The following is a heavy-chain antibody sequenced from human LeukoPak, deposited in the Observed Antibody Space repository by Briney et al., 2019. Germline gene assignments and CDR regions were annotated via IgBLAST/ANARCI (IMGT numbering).Heavy chain of an antibody. V-gene: IGHV1-46*01. CDR3: ARDPERDSPVDYYYYYYMDV. Sequence: ASVKVSCKASGYTFTSYYMHWVRQAPGQGLEWMGIINPSGGGTSYAQKFQGRVTMTRDMSTSTVYMELSSLRSEDTAVYYCARDPERDSPVDYYYYYYMDVWGKGTTVTVSS. D-gene: IGHD4-23*01. J-gene: IGHJ6*03. CDR2: INPSGGGT. CDR1: GYTFTSYY.